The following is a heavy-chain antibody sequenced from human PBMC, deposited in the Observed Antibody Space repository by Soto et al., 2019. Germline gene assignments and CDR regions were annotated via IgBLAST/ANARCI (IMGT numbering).Heavy chain of an antibody. V-gene: IGHV3-30-3*01. D-gene: IGHD3-9*01. CDR1: GVTFSSYA. CDR3: ARGLDYDILTGPRPYGMDV. Sequence: PGGSLRISCAASGVTFSSYAMHWVRQAPGKGLEWVAVISYDGSNKYYADSVKGRFTISRDNSKNTLYLQMNSLRAEDTAVYYCARGLDYDILTGPRPYGMDVWGQGTTVTVSS. J-gene: IGHJ6*02. CDR2: ISYDGSNK.